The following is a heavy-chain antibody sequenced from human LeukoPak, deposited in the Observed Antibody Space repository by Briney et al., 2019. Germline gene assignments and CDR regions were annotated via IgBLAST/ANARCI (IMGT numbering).Heavy chain of an antibody. J-gene: IGHJ6*03. CDR2: INPTSGGT. CDR3: ARDPTPPIVVIPAAMDYYYYYMDV. D-gene: IGHD2-2*01. CDR1: GYTFTGYY. Sequence: ASVKVSCKASGYTFTGYYMHWVRQAPGPGLEWRGWINPTSGGTNYAQKFQGRVTMTRDTSISTAYMELSRLRSDDTAVYYCARDPTPPIVVIPAAMDYYYYYMDVWGKGTTVTISS. V-gene: IGHV1-2*02.